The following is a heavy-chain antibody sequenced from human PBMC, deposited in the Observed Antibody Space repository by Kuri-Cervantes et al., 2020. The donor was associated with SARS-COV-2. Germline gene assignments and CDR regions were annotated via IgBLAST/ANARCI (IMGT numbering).Heavy chain of an antibody. D-gene: IGHD1-26*01. CDR1: GFTFSTYG. J-gene: IGHJ3*02. Sequence: GGSLRLSCAASGFTFSTYGMHWVRQAPGKGLEWVALISYDGNEYCADSVRGRFTISRDNSKSTLYLQLNNLRTEDTAVYYCAGFPEWELLPFDIWGQGTMVTVSS. V-gene: IGHV3-30*03. CDR3: AGFPEWELLPFDI. CDR2: ISYDGNE.